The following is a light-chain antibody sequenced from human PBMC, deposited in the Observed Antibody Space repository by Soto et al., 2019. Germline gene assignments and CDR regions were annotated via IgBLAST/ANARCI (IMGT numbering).Light chain of an antibody. V-gene: IGKV3-20*01. CDR2: GAS. CDR1: QRASSTY. CDR3: QQYGSSPIT. Sequence: EIVFTPSPGTLSVSAGERVTVSGRASQRASSTYLAWYQQKPGKAPRLLIYGASSRPTGIPARFSGSGSGTDFTLTISSLQHEDFAAYHCQQYGSSPITFGQGTRLEIK. J-gene: IGKJ5*01.